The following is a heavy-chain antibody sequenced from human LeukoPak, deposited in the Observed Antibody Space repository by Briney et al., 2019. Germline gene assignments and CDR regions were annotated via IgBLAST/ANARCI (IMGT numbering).Heavy chain of an antibody. CDR2: IKSKTDGGTT. J-gene: IGHJ4*02. D-gene: IGHD6-13*01. CDR1: GFTFSNAW. CDR3: TTIIAAAGAY. V-gene: IGHV3-15*01. Sequence: GGSLRLSCAASGFTFSNAWMSWVRQAPGKGLEWVGRIKSKTDGGTTDYAAPVKGRFTIARADSKNTLYLQMNSLKTEDTAVYYGTTIIAAAGAYWGQGTLVTVSS.